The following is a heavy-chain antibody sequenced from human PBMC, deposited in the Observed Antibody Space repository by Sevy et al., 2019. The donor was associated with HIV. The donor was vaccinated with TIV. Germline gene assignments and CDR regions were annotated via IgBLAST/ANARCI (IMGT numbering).Heavy chain of an antibody. V-gene: IGHV3-30-3*01. Sequence: GGSLRLSCAASGFTFSSYAMHWVRQAPGKGLEWVAVISYDGSNKYYADSVKGRFTISRDNSKNTLYLQMNSLRAEDTAVYYCASDNSWLVDYWGQGTLVTVSS. CDR3: ASDNSWLVDY. D-gene: IGHD6-13*01. J-gene: IGHJ4*02. CDR1: GFTFSSYA. CDR2: ISYDGSNK.